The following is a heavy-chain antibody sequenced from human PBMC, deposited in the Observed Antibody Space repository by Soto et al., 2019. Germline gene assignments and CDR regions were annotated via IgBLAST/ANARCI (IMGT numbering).Heavy chain of an antibody. J-gene: IGHJ4*02. CDR1: GFTFSNYA. D-gene: IGHD3-16*01. CDR2: ISGSGGRS. CDR3: PKAYFVWSSEQPYYFDY. Sequence: EVQLLDSGGGLGQAGGSLRLSCAASGFTFSNYAMTWVRQGPGKGLEWVSGISGSGGRSYYADSVKGRFTISRDNSKSTLYLQMNSLRAEDTAVYYCPKAYFVWSSEQPYYFDYWGQGTLVTVSS. V-gene: IGHV3-23*01.